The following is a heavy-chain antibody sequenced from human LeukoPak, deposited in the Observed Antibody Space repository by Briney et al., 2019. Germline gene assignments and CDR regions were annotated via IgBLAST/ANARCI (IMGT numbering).Heavy chain of an antibody. J-gene: IGHJ4*02. D-gene: IGHD3-22*01. CDR3: TRDLRSRYYYDSSGYDHFDY. CDR2: IRGNAYGGTT. V-gene: IGHV3-49*04. Sequence: PGGSLRLSCAASGLTFRPYWMTWVRQAPGKGLEWVGFIRGNAYGGTTEYAASVKGRFTISRDDSKSIAYLQMNSLKTEDTAVYYCTRDLRSRYYYDSSGYDHFDYWGQGTLVTVSS. CDR1: GLTFRPYW.